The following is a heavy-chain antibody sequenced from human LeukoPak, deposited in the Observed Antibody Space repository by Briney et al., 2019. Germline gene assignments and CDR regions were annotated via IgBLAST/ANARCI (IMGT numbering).Heavy chain of an antibody. CDR2: ISYDGSNK. CDR3: ARGHYGGNSHYYYGMDV. J-gene: IGHJ6*02. CDR1: GFTFSNYA. D-gene: IGHD4-23*01. V-gene: IGHV3-30-3*01. Sequence: GGSLRLSCAASGFTFSNYAMHWVRQAPGKGLEWVAVISYDGSNKYYADSVKGRFTISRDNSKNTLYLQMNSLRAEDTAVYYCARGHYGGNSHYYYGMDVWGQGTTVTVSS.